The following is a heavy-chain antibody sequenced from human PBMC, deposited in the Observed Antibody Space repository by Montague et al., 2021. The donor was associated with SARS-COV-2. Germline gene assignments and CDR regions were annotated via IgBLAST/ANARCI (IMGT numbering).Heavy chain of an antibody. V-gene: IGHV4-39*01. D-gene: IGHD4-17*01. CDR2: VYYSGYT. CDR1: GDSVSSSDHY. CDR3: ARRRLREDYFDF. Sequence: SETLSLTCTVSGDSVSSSDHYWGWIRQSPGKGLEWLGIVYYSGYTYYNPSVKGRVTISIDASKNQFSLKLNSLTATDTAIYHCARRRLREDYFDFWGQGTLRTVSS. J-gene: IGHJ4*02.